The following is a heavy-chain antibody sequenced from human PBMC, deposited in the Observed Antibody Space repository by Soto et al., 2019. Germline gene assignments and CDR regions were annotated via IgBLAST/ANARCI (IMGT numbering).Heavy chain of an antibody. CDR2: IYHSGSA. V-gene: IGHV4-38-2*01. J-gene: IGHJ5*02. D-gene: IGHD3-3*01. CDR1: AYSISGGFN. CDR3: ARVTIFEYWFDP. Sequence: SETLSLTCAVSAYSISGGFNRARIRQPPGKGLEWIVNIYHSGSAQRNPSLNSRVTMSVDTSKNNFSLRLTSVTAADTAVYYCARVTIFEYWFDPWGQAILVT.